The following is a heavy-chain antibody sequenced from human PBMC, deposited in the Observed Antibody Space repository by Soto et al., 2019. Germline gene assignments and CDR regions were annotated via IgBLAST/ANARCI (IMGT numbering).Heavy chain of an antibody. D-gene: IGHD2-8*01. CDR1: GSTFSPYW. Sequence: EVQLVESGGDLVQPGGSLRLPCVASGSTFSPYWMSWARQAPGRGLQWVATINNDGSEKYYADSVKGRFTISRDNARDSLYLQLTSLRAEDTAIYYCARGSNQDYWGQGTLVAVSS. CDR2: INNDGSEK. J-gene: IGHJ4*02. CDR3: ARGSNQDY. V-gene: IGHV3-7*03.